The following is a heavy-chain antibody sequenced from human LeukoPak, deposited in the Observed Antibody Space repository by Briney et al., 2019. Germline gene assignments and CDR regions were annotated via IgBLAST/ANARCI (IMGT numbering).Heavy chain of an antibody. CDR2: INHSGST. V-gene: IGHV4-34*01. CDR1: GGSFSGYY. Sequence: PSETLSLTCAVYGGSFSGYYWSWIRQPPGKGLEWIGEINHSGSTNYNPSLKSRVTISVDTSKNQFSLKLSSVTAADTAVYYCASYSRDGTFDYWGQGTLVTVSS. D-gene: IGHD5-24*01. CDR3: ASYSRDGTFDY. J-gene: IGHJ4*02.